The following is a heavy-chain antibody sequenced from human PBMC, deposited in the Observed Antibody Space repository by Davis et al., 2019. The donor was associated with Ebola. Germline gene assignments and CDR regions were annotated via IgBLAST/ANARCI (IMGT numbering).Heavy chain of an antibody. CDR1: GFTFSSYA. CDR3: AREGDYYYGMDV. J-gene: IGHJ6*02. CDR2: INHSGST. Sequence: PGGSLRLSCAASGFTFSSYAMSWIRQPPGKGLEWIGEINHSGSTNYNPSLKSRVTISVDTSKNQFSLKLSSVTAADTAVYYCAREGDYYYGMDVWGQGTTVTVSS. V-gene: IGHV4-34*01.